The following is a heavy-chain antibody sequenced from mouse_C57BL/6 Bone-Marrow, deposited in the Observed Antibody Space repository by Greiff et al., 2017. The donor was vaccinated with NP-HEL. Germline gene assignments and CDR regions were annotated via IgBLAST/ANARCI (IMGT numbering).Heavy chain of an antibody. D-gene: IGHD1-1*01. V-gene: IGHV1-81*01. CDR1: GYTFTSYG. Sequence: VQLKESGAELARPGASVKLSCKASGYTFTSYGISWVKQRTGQGLEWIGEIYPRSGNTYYNEKFKGKATLTADKSSSTAYMELRSLTSEDSAVYFCAREKDYYYGSSSYYYAMDYWGQGTSVTVSS. CDR3: AREKDYYYGSSSYYYAMDY. CDR2: IYPRSGNT. J-gene: IGHJ4*01.